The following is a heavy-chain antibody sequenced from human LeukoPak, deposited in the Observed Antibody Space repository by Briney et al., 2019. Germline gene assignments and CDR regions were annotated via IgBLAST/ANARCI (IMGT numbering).Heavy chain of an antibody. J-gene: IGHJ4*02. CDR2: ISYDGSNK. CDR3: ARDQQWLVRD. Sequence: GGSLRLSCAASGFTFRSYAMHWVRQAPGKGLEWVTVISYDGSNKYYADSVKGRFTISRDNSKNTLYLQMNSLRAEDTAVYYCARDQQWLVRDWGQGTLVTVSS. D-gene: IGHD6-19*01. V-gene: IGHV3-30-3*01. CDR1: GFTFRSYA.